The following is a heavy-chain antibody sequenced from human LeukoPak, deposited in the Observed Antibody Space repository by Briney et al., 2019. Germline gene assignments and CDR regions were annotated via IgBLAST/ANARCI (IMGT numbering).Heavy chain of an antibody. Sequence: SQTLSLTCSVSGGSISSGGYHWSWIRQHPGKGLEWIGYIYHSGSTYYNPSLKSRVTISVDTSKKQFSLKLSSVTAADTAVYYCARDQGGSYFGTFDYWGQGTLVTVSS. J-gene: IGHJ4*02. CDR3: ARDQGGSYFGTFDY. D-gene: IGHD1-26*01. V-gene: IGHV4-31*03. CDR2: IYHSGST. CDR1: GGSISSGGYH.